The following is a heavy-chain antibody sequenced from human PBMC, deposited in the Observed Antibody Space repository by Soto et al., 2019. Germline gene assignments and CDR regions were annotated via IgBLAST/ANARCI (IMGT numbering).Heavy chain of an antibody. Sequence: QVQLVQSGAEVKKPGSLVRLSCTASGDTFSFYTISWVRQAPGQGPEWMGRIIPMVGMADYPQKFQGRVTISADKSTSTAYMVLSSLRSDDTAVYFCATNYGSGSTHFDYWGQGTLVTVSS. CDR1: GDTFSFYT. CDR2: IIPMVGMA. V-gene: IGHV1-69*02. CDR3: ATNYGSGSTHFDY. D-gene: IGHD3-10*01. J-gene: IGHJ4*02.